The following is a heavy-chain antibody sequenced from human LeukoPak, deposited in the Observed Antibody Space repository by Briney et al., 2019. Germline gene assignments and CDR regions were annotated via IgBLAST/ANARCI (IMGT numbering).Heavy chain of an antibody. V-gene: IGHV4-34*01. CDR2: INHSGST. CDR1: GGSFSGYY. Sequence: SETLSLTCAVYGGSFSGYYWSWIRQPPGKGLEWIGEINHSGSTNYNPSLKSRVTISVDTSKNQFSLKLSSVTAADTAVYYCARGTGGGAYYYYYYMDVWGKGTTVTVSS. J-gene: IGHJ6*03. CDR3: ARGTGGGAYYYYYYMDV.